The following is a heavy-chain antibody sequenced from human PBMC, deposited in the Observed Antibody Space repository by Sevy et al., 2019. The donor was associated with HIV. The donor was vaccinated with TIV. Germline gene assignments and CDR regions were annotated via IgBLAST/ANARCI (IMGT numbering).Heavy chain of an antibody. J-gene: IGHJ6*02. CDR2: INPNSGAT. CDR3: ARGRRYISNWYTYYYGMDV. V-gene: IGHV1-2*04. Sequence: ASVKVSCKASGYTFTGYYIHWVRQAPGQGLEWMGWINPNSGATNYAQKFQGSVTMTRDTSISTAYMERIRLRTDDTAVYYCARGRRYISNWYTYYYGMDVWGQGTTVTFSS. D-gene: IGHD6-13*01. CDR1: GYTFTGYY.